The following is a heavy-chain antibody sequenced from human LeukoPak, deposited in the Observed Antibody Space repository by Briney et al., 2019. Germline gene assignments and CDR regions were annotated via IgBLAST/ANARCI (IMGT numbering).Heavy chain of an antibody. J-gene: IGHJ4*02. V-gene: IGHV3-74*01. CDR1: GFTFSGYW. D-gene: IGHD6-19*01. CDR3: AGNSSGWYEDY. Sequence: GGSLRLSCAASGFTFSGYWMHWVRQAPGKGLVWVSRINSDGSSTNYADSVKGRFTISRDNAKNTLYLQMNSLRVEDTAVYYCAGNSSGWYEDYWGQGTLVTVSS. CDR2: INSDGSST.